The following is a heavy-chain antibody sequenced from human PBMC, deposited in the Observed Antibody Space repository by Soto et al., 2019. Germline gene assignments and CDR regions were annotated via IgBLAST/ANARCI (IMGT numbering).Heavy chain of an antibody. J-gene: IGHJ5*02. CDR1: GYSFTSYW. V-gene: IGHV5-10-1*01. CDR2: IDPSDSYT. Sequence: GESLKISCKGSGYSFTSYWISWVRQMPGKGLEWMGRIDPSDSYTNYSPSFQGHVTISADKSISTAYLQWSSLKASDTAMYYCARHRSATMVPYTWFDTWGQGNLLTVSS. D-gene: IGHD3-10*01. CDR3: ARHRSATMVPYTWFDT.